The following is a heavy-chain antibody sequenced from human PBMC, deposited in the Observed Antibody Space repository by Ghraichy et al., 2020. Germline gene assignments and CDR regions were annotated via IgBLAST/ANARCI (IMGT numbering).Heavy chain of an antibody. CDR2: ISYDGSNK. CDR3: AKDEAAAWDYYYYGMDV. J-gene: IGHJ6*02. Sequence: GGSLRLSCAASGFTFSSYGMNWVRQAPGKGLEWVAVISYDGSNKYYADSVKGRFTISRDNSKNTLYLQMNSLRAEDAAVYYCAKDEAAAWDYYYYGMDVWGQGTTVTVSS. V-gene: IGHV3-30*18. CDR1: GFTFSSYG. D-gene: IGHD6-13*01.